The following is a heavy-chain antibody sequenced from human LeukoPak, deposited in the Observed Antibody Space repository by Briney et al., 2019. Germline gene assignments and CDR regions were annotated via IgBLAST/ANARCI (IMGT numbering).Heavy chain of an antibody. CDR2: IRYDRSNK. D-gene: IGHD1-26*01. J-gene: IGHJ4*02. Sequence: GGSLRLSCAASGFTFSSYGMHWVRQAPGKGLEWVAFIRYDRSNKYYADSVKGRFTISSDNSKNTLYLQMNSLRAEDTAVYYWAKDWLGATDGMDWHYWGQGTLLSVPS. CDR3: AKDWLGATDGMDWHY. V-gene: IGHV3-30*02. CDR1: GFTFSSYG.